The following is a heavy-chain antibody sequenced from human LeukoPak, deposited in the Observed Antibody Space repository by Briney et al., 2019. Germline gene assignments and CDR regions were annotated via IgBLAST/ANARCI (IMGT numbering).Heavy chain of an antibody. Sequence: GGSLRLPCAASGFTFRSYWMSWVRQAPGKGLEWVANVKLDGSEKLYVDFAKGRFHISRDNAKNSLYLEMNRLRREDTAVSFRARNSYCRGGSCYLDCWRQGTLVTV. J-gene: IGHJ4*02. CDR2: VKLDGSEK. CDR3: ARNSYCRGGSCYLDC. CDR1: GFTFRSYW. D-gene: IGHD2-15*01. V-gene: IGHV3-7*01.